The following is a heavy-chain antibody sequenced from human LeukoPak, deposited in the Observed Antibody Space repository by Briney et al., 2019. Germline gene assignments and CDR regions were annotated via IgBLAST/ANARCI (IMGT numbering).Heavy chain of an antibody. J-gene: IGHJ3*02. CDR1: GFTVSSDY. CDR3: ARVEAAYDAFDI. Sequence: GGSLRLSCAASGFTVSSDYMSWVRQAPGKGLGWVSIIYRDGSTYYADSVKGRFTISRDNSKNTVYLQMNSLSAEDTAVYYCARVEAAYDAFDIWGQGTMVTVSS. V-gene: IGHV3-53*01. CDR2: IYRDGST. D-gene: IGHD6-25*01.